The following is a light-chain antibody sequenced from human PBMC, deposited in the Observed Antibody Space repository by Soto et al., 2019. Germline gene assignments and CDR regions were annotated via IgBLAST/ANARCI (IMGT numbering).Light chain of an antibody. V-gene: IGLV2-11*01. CDR3: SSYAGSYTLV. Sequence: QSALTQPRSVSGSPGQSVTISCTGTSNDVGGYNFVSWYQQHPGKVPKLFIDDVSRRPSGVPDRFSGSKSGNTASLTISGLQAEDEADYYCSSYAGSYTLVFGGRTKLTVL. CDR2: DVS. CDR1: SNDVGGYNF. J-gene: IGLJ2*01.